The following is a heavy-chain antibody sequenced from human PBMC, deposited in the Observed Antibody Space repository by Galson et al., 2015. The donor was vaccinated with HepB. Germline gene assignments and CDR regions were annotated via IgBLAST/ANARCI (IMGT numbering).Heavy chain of an antibody. Sequence: SLRLSCAASGFSFNSYGMHWVRQAPGKGLEWVALISYDGSYKYYVDSVKGRFTISRDNSKNTVYLQMNSLRAEDTAVYYCAKDRVVTGSLYFFYGMDVWGQGTTVTVSS. J-gene: IGHJ6*02. V-gene: IGHV3-30*18. CDR1: GFSFNSYG. CDR3: AKDRVVTGSLYFFYGMDV. D-gene: IGHD2-21*02. CDR2: ISYDGSYK.